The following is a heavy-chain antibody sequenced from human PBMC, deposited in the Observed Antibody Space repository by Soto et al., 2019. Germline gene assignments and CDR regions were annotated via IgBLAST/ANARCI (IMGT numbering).Heavy chain of an antibody. CDR1: GGSISSSSYY. V-gene: IGHV4-39*01. CDR2: IYYSGST. D-gene: IGHD5-12*01. CDR3: ARHLRSVDISNWFDP. Sequence: SETLSLTCTVSGGSISSSSYYWGWIRQPPGKGLEWIGSIYYSGSTYYNPSLKSRVTISVDTSKNQFSLKLSSVTAADTAVYYCARHLRSVDISNWFDPWGQGTLVTVSS. J-gene: IGHJ5*02.